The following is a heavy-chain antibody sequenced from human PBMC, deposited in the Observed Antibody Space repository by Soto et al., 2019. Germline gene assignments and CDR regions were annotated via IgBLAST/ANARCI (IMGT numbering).Heavy chain of an antibody. CDR3: TRANWYSEY. D-gene: IGHD7-27*01. CDR1: GGSISNHY. CDR2: IYYNGNT. Sequence: QVQLQESGPGLVKPSETLSLTCSVSGGSISNHYWSWIGQPPGKGLEWIGYIYYNGNTNYNPSLKSRVTTSVDTSRNQISLKLTTVTAADTAVYYCTRANWYSEYWGQGTLVTVSS. J-gene: IGHJ4*02. V-gene: IGHV4-59*11.